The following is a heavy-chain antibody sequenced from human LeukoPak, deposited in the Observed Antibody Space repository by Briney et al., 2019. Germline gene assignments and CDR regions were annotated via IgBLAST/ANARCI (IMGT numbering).Heavy chain of an antibody. CDR2: ISGSGGST. CDR3: AKDRRFGKSWGDAFDI. V-gene: IGHV3-23*01. J-gene: IGHJ3*02. D-gene: IGHD3-10*01. CDR1: GFTFSSYA. Sequence: PGGSLRLSCAASGFTFSSYAMSWVRQAPGKGLEWVSAISGSGGSTYYADSVKGRFTISRDNSKNTLYLQMNSLRAEDTAVYYCAKDRRFGKSWGDAFDIWGQGTMVAVSS.